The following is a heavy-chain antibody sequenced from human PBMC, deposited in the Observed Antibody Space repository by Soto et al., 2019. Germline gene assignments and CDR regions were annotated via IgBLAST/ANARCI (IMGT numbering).Heavy chain of an antibody. CDR3: ARAGSRCSGGSCYSIAGYYYGMDV. V-gene: IGHV1-18*01. D-gene: IGHD2-15*01. CDR2: ISGDNGNT. CDR1: GYTFTSYS. J-gene: IGHJ6*02. Sequence: ASVKVSCKASGYTFTSYSISWVRQAPGQGLEWMGWISGDNGNTNYAQKYQGRVTMTTDTPTSTAYMELRSLRSDDTAVYYCARAGSRCSGGSCYSIAGYYYGMDVWGQGTTVTVSS.